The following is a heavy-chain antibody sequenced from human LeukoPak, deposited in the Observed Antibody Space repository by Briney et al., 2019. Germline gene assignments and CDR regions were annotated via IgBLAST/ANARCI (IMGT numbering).Heavy chain of an antibody. CDR1: GFTFNTYE. J-gene: IGHJ4*02. CDR2: ISSRGSNI. CDR3: ARVQTTVMVDY. Sequence: GGSLRLSCAASGFTFNTYEMNWVRQAPGKGLEWVSYISSRGSNIYYADSVKGRFTISRDNAKNSLFLQMNSLRAEDTAVYYCARVQTTVMVDYWGQGTLVTVSS. V-gene: IGHV3-48*03. D-gene: IGHD4-17*01.